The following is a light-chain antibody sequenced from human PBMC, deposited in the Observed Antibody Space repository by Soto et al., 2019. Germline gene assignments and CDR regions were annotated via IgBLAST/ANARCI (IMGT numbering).Light chain of an antibody. J-gene: IGKJ5*01. CDR1: QSVSSY. CDR3: QQYGNSPIT. Sequence: EIVLTQSPATLSLSPGERATLSCGASQSVSSYLAWYQQKPGQAPRLLNYGTSSRATGIPDRFSGSGSGTDFTLTISRLEPEDFAVYYCQQYGNSPITFGQGTRLEIK. V-gene: IGKV3-20*01. CDR2: GTS.